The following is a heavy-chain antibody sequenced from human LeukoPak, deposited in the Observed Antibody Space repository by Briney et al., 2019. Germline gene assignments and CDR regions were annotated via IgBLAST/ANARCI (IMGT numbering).Heavy chain of an antibody. CDR2: ISYSGST. D-gene: IGHD4-17*01. V-gene: IGHV4-59*08. CDR3: ATASRGDSSF. J-gene: IGHJ4*02. CDR1: GGSISSYY. Sequence: PSETLSLTCTVSGGSISSYYWSWIRQPPGKGLEWIGYISYSGSTNYNPSLKSRVTMSVDTSKNQCSLKLSSVTAADTAVYYCATASRGDSSFWGQGTLVTVSS.